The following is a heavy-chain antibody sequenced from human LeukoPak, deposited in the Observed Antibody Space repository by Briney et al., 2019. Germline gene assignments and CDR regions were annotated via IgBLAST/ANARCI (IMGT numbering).Heavy chain of an antibody. V-gene: IGHV4-4*07. CDR2: IYAGEGA. CDR1: GDSISNYF. D-gene: IGHD5-18*01. J-gene: IGHJ4*02. Sequence: PSETLSLTCTVSGDSISNYFWSWIRQPAGKGLEWIGRIYAGEGAKYNPSLETRVTVSVDTSTNQPSLKLSSVTAADTAVYYCAREGYSYGYYFDYWGQGTLVTVSS. CDR3: AREGYSYGYYFDY.